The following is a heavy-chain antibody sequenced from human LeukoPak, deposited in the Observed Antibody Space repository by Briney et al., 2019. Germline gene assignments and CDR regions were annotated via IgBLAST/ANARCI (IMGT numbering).Heavy chain of an antibody. CDR1: GVTFSGYS. J-gene: IGHJ3*02. CDR2: ITATSLHI. CDR3: TRVRSVGGNPHAFNI. D-gene: IGHD4-23*01. Sequence: PGGSLTLSCAASGVTFSGYSMNWVRQAPGKGLEWVSAITATSLHIYYADSVKGRFTISRDNAKTSLYLQMNSLRVEDTALYYCTRVRSVGGNPHAFNIWGQGTMVTVSS. V-gene: IGHV3-21*01.